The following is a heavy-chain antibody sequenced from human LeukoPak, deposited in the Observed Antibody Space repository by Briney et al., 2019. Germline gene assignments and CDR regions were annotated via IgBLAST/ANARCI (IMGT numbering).Heavy chain of an antibody. CDR2: IYTSGST. J-gene: IGHJ5*02. Sequence: SETLSLTCTVSGGSISSGSYYWSWIRQPAGKGLEWIGRIYTSGSTNYNPSLKSRVTISVDTSKNQFSLKLSSVTAADTAVYYCAREVGGSIFGVVTNWFDPWGQGTLVTASS. V-gene: IGHV4-61*02. CDR3: AREVGGSIFGVVTNWFDP. D-gene: IGHD3-3*01. CDR1: GGSISSGSYY.